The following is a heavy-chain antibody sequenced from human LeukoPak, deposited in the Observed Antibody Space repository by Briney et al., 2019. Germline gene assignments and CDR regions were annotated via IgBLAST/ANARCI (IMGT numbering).Heavy chain of an antibody. J-gene: IGHJ6*02. V-gene: IGHV1-18*01. CDR3: ARDRRYDFWSGYYNYKYYYYGMDV. CDR2: ISTYNGNT. D-gene: IGHD3-3*01. Sequence: ASVKVSCKASGGTFSSYAISWVRQAPGQGLEWMGWISTYNGNTNYAHKFQGRVTLTTDTSTSTASMELRSLRSDDTAVYYCARDRRYDFWSGYYNYKYYYYGMDVWGQGTTVTVSS. CDR1: GGTFSSYA.